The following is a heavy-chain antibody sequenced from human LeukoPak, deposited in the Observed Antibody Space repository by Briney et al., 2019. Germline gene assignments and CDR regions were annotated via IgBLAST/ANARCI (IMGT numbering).Heavy chain of an antibody. CDR3: ATMNWNYEVADY. D-gene: IGHD1-7*01. V-gene: IGHV1-2*02. Sequence: GASVKVSCKASGYTFTGYYIHWVRQAPGQGLEWMGWINPNSGGTNYAQKFQGRVTMTRDTSISTAYMELSRLRSDDTAVYYCATMNWNYEVADYWGQGTLVTVSS. J-gene: IGHJ4*02. CDR1: GYTFTGYY. CDR2: INPNSGGT.